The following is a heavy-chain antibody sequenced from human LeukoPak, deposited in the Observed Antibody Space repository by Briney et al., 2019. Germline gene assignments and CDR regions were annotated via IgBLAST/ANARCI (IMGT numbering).Heavy chain of an antibody. CDR2: SRTSGST. J-gene: IGHJ6*03. Sequence: SQTLSLTCTISGGSISSGTDYWSWIRQPPGKGLEWIGRSRTSGSTNYNPSLKSRVTISVDTSKNQFSLNLSSVTAADTAVYYCARTSRLAVAGTGYYFFYLGVWGRGITVTFS. CDR1: GGSISSGTDY. D-gene: IGHD6-19*01. V-gene: IGHV4-61*02. CDR3: ARTSRLAVAGTGYYFFYLGV.